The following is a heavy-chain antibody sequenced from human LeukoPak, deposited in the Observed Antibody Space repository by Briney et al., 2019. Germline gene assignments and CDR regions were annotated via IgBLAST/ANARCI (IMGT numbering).Heavy chain of an antibody. CDR2: IYYSGST. CDR1: GGSISSYF. V-gene: IGHV4-59*08. D-gene: IGHD3-22*01. CDR3: ARRGYYDSSGYYAH. Sequence: RSSETLSLTCTVSGGSISSYFWSWIRQPPGKGLEWIGYIYYSGSTNYNPSLKSRVTISVDTSKNQFSLKLSSVTAADTAVYYCARRGYYDSSGYYAHWGQGTLVTVSS. J-gene: IGHJ4*02.